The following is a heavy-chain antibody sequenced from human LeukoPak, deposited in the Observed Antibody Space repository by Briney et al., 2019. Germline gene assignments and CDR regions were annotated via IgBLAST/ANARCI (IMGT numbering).Heavy chain of an antibody. V-gene: IGHV3-23*01. CDR2: ISGSGGST. CDR1: GFTFSSYA. Sequence: PGGSLRLSCAASGFTFSSYAMSWVRQAPGKGLEWVSAISGSGGSTYYADSVKGRFTISRDNSKNTLYLQMNSLRAEDTAVYYCATDTAMVTTFDYWGQGTLVTVSS. CDR3: ATDTAMVTTFDY. D-gene: IGHD5-18*01. J-gene: IGHJ4*02.